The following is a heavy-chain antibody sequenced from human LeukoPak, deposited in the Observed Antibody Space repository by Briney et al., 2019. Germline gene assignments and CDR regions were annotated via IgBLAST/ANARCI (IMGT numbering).Heavy chain of an antibody. D-gene: IGHD1-26*01. Sequence: SETLSLTCAASNYSISNAYYWGWLRQPPGRGLEWIGSINHRGNIYYNPSLKSRVAISVDTSKNQFSLKLSSVTAADTAVYYCARVNSGTYSSIYYFYYMDAWGEGTTVTISS. CDR2: INHRGNI. CDR1: NYSISNAYY. V-gene: IGHV4-38-2*01. CDR3: ARVNSGTYSSIYYFYYMDA. J-gene: IGHJ6*03.